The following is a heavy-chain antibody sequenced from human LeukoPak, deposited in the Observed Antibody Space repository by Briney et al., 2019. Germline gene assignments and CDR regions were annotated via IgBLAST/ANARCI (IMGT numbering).Heavy chain of an antibody. J-gene: IGHJ4*02. Sequence: ASVKVSCKASGYTFTGYYMHWVRQAPGQGLEWMGWINPNSGGTNYAQKFQGRVTMTRDTSISTAYMELSRLRSDDTAVYYCARGRGSGKVRGVISVYYFDYWGQGTLVTVSS. D-gene: IGHD3-10*01. CDR3: ARGRGSGKVRGVISVYYFDY. CDR2: INPNSGGT. V-gene: IGHV1-2*02. CDR1: GYTFTGYY.